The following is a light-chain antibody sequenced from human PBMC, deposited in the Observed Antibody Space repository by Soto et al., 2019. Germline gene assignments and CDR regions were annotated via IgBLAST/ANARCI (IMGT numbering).Light chain of an antibody. Sequence: EIVMTQSPATLSVSPGERATLSCRASQSVSSYLAWYQQKPGQAPRLLIYDASNRATGIPARFSGSGSGTDFTLTISSLEPEDFAVYYCRQRSNWPITFGQGTKVDIK. CDR3: RQRSNWPIT. CDR2: DAS. V-gene: IGKV3-11*01. J-gene: IGKJ1*01. CDR1: QSVSSY.